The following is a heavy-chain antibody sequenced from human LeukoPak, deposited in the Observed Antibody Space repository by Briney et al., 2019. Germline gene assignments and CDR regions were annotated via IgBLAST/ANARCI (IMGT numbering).Heavy chain of an antibody. CDR2: ISSSGSTI. CDR3: ASVRLWLIPY. V-gene: IGHV3-48*03. D-gene: IGHD6-19*01. CDR1: GFTFSSYE. J-gene: IGHJ4*02. Sequence: GGSLRLSCAVSGFTFSSYEMNWVRQAPGRGLEWVSYISSSGSTIYYADSVKGRFTISRDNAKNSLFLQMNSLRAEDTAVYYCASVRLWLIPYWGKGTLVTVSS.